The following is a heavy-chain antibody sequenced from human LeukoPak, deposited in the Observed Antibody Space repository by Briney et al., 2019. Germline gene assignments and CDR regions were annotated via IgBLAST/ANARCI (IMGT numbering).Heavy chain of an antibody. J-gene: IGHJ6*02. CDR1: GFTFSSYA. Sequence: LGGSLRLSCAASGFTFSSYAMSWVRQAPGKGLEWVSAISGSGGSTYYADSVKGRFTISRDNSKNTLYLQMNSLRAEDTAVYYCAKGVSYCSSTSCYYYYGMDVWGQGTTVTVSS. CDR3: AKGVSYCSSTSCYYYYGMDV. CDR2: ISGSGGST. V-gene: IGHV3-23*01. D-gene: IGHD2-2*01.